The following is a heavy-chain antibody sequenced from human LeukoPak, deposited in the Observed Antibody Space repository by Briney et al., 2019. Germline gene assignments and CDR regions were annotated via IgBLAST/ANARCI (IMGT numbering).Heavy chain of an antibody. Sequence: PSETLSLTCTVSGDPISSSNYYWGWIRQPPGKGLEWIGSLYYSGSTDYNPSLKSRVTISVDTSKNQFSLKLNSVTAADTAVYHCARRPVTDSYYYYYMDVWGKGTTVTISS. D-gene: IGHD2-21*02. CDR1: GDPISSSNYY. J-gene: IGHJ6*03. CDR3: ARRPVTDSYYYYYMDV. V-gene: IGHV4-39*01. CDR2: LYYSGST.